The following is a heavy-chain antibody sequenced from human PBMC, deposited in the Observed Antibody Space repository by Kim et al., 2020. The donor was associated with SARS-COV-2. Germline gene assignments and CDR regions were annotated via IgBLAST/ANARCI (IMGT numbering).Heavy chain of an antibody. D-gene: IGHD1-26*01. J-gene: IGHJ4*02. Sequence: YANTQKGRFPISQDNSKNQLYLQMNSLRAEDTAVYYCAKEGGQSYAFDYWGQGTLVTVSS. CDR3: AKEGGQSYAFDY. V-gene: IGHV3-30*02.